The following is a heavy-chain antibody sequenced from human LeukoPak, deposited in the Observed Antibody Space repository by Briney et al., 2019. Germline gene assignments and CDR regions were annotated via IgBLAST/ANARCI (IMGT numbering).Heavy chain of an antibody. J-gene: IGHJ4*02. Sequence: ASVKVSCKASGYTFTGYYMHWVRQAPGQGLEWMGWINPNSGGTNYAQKFQGRVTMTRDTSISTAYMELSRLRSDDTAVYYCARPRRYCSGGSCYSRLDYWGQGTLVTVSS. CDR3: ARPRRYCSGGSCYSRLDY. V-gene: IGHV1-2*02. D-gene: IGHD2-15*01. CDR1: GYTFTGYY. CDR2: INPNSGGT.